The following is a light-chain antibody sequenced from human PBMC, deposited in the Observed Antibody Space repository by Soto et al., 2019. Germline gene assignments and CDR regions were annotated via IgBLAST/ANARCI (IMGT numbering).Light chain of an antibody. CDR3: MQARQRPFA. CDR1: QSLLYIDGSNY. J-gene: IGKJ3*01. CDR2: SAS. V-gene: IGKV2-28*01. Sequence: DIVMTQSPVSLAVTPGEPASISCTSSQSLLYIDGSNYLDWYLQKPGQPPQLLIYSASNRASGVPDRFSGSGSGTDFTLKISRVEAEDVWVYFCMQARQRPFAFGPGTKVDIK.